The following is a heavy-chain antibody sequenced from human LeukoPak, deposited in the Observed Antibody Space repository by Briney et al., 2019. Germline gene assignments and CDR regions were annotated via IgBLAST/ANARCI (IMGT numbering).Heavy chain of an antibody. CDR1: GYSISSVYY. J-gene: IGHJ4*02. V-gene: IGHV4-38-2*01. D-gene: IGHD3-9*01. Sequence: SETLSLTCAVSGYSISSVYYWGWVRQPPGKGLEWIGSIYHSGSTYYNPSLKSRVTISVDTSKNQFSLKLSSVTAADTAVYYCARRLRYFDWLLHGPFDYWGQGTLVTVSS. CDR2: IYHSGST. CDR3: ARRLRYFDWLLHGPFDY.